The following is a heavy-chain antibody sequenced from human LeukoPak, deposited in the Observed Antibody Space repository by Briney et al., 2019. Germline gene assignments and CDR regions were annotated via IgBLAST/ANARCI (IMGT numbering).Heavy chain of an antibody. CDR2: INHSGGT. CDR1: GGSFSGYY. D-gene: IGHD3-10*01. CDR3: ASMAIEKGSAFDI. V-gene: IGHV4-34*01. J-gene: IGHJ3*02. Sequence: KPSETLSLTCAVYGGSFSGYYWSWISQPPGRGLEWIGEINHSGGTNYNPSLKSRVTISVDTSKNQFSLKLSSVTAAVTAVYYCASMAIEKGSAFDIWGQGTMVTVSS.